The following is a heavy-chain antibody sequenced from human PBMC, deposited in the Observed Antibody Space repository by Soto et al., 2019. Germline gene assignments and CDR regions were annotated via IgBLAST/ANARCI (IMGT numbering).Heavy chain of an antibody. J-gene: IGHJ4*02. CDR3: AILSLGELSFVFDY. V-gene: IGHV3-23*01. D-gene: IGHD3-16*02. CDR2: ISGSGGST. CDR1: GFTFSSYA. Sequence: GGSLRLSCAASGFTFSSYAMSWVRQAPGKGLEWVSAISGSGGSTYYADSVKGRFTISRDNSKNTLYPQMNSLRAEDTAVYYCAILSLGELSFVFDYWGQGTLVTVSS.